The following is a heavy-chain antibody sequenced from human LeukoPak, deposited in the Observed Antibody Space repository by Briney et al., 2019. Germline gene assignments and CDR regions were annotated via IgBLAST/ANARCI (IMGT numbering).Heavy chain of an antibody. D-gene: IGHD2-2*02. Sequence: SETLSLTCTVSGGSISSYYWSWIRQPPGKGLEWIGYIYYSGSNNYNSALKSQLTISADTSKNQFSLKLSSVTAADTAVYYCARIGGIPLGSFDIWGQGTMVTVSS. CDR3: ARIGGIPLGSFDI. CDR1: GGSISSYY. J-gene: IGHJ3*02. CDR2: IYYSGSN. V-gene: IGHV4-59*01.